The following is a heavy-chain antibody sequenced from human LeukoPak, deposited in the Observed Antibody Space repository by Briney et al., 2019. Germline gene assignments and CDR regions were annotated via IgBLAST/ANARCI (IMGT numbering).Heavy chain of an antibody. Sequence: PGGSLRLSCAASGYTFSTYGMHWVRQAPGKGLEWVAFIRYVGSNEYYADSVKGQVTISRENSKNTRYLQMNSLRAEDTALYYCAKDVGGGNSASDYWGQGTLVTVSS. CDR1: GYTFSTYG. CDR3: AKDVGGGNSASDY. V-gene: IGHV3-30*02. J-gene: IGHJ4*02. D-gene: IGHD4-23*01. CDR2: IRYVGSNE.